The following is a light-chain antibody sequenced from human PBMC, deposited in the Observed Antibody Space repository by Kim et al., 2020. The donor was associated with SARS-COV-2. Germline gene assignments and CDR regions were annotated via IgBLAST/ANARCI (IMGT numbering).Light chain of an antibody. J-gene: IGLJ2*01. CDR2: QDS. Sequence: SYELTQRPSVSVSPGQTASITCSGDKLGDKYACWYQQKPGQSPVLVIYQDSKRPSGIPERFSGSNSGNTATLTISGTQAMDEADYYCQAWDSSFVVFGGGTQLTVL. CDR3: QAWDSSFVV. V-gene: IGLV3-1*01. CDR1: KLGDKY.